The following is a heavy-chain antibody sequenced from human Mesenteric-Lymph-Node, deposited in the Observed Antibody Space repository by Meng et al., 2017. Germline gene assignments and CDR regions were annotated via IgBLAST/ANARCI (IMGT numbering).Heavy chain of an antibody. V-gene: IGHV1-8*01. Sequence: ASVKVSCKASGYTFTSYDINWVRQATGQGLEWMGWMNPNSGNTGYAQKFQGRVTMTRNTSISTAYMELSSLRSEDTAVYYCARGRLYYGSGSYYYYYYYGMDVWGPGNTV. J-gene: IGHJ6*02. D-gene: IGHD3-10*01. CDR2: MNPNSGNT. CDR1: GYTFTSYD. CDR3: ARGRLYYGSGSYYYYYYYGMDV.